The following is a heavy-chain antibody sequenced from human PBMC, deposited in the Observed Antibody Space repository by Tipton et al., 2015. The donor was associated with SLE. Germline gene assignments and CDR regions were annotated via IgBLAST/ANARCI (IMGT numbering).Heavy chain of an antibody. Sequence: TLSLTCTVSGGSISSYYWSWIRQPPGKGLEWIGYIYYSGSTNYNPSLKSRVTISVDTSKNQFSLRLISVTAADTAVYFCARVTGGGFDSSGYPFDYWGPGILVTVSS. D-gene: IGHD3-22*01. V-gene: IGHV4-59*01. CDR1: GGSISSYY. CDR3: ARVTGGGFDSSGYPFDY. CDR2: IYYSGST. J-gene: IGHJ4*02.